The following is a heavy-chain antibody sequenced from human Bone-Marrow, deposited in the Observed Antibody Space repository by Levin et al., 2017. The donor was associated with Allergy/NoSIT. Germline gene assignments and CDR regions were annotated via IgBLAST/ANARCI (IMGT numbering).Heavy chain of an antibody. D-gene: IGHD1-26*01. CDR2: IYDSGST. J-gene: IGHJ6*03. CDR3: AVGMNGHYYYYMDV. CDR1: GASISRFY. Sequence: PSETLSLTCSVSGASISRFYWSWIRQPPGKGLEWIGFIYDSGSTNYNPSLKSRVSISVDTSKNQFSLKLSSVTAADTAVYYCAVGMNGHYYYYMDVWGKGTTVTVTS. V-gene: IGHV4-59*01.